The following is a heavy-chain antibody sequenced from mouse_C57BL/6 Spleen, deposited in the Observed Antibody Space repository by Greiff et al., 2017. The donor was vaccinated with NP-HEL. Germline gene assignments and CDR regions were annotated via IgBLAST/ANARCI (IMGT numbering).Heavy chain of an antibody. CDR3: ARSRSTVVEGY. CDR2: IYPGSGST. V-gene: IGHV1-55*01. D-gene: IGHD1-1*01. CDR1: GYTFTSYW. J-gene: IGHJ2*01. Sequence: QVQLQQPGPELVKPGASVKMSCKASGYTFTSYWITWVKQRPGQGLEWIGDIYPGSGSTNYNEKFKSKATLTVDTSSSTAYMQLSSLTSEDSAVYYCARSRSTVVEGYWGQGTTLTVSS.